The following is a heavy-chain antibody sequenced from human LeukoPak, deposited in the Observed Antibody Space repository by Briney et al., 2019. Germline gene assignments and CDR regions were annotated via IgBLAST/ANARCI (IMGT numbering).Heavy chain of an antibody. V-gene: IGHV3-30-3*01. CDR2: ISYDGSNK. Sequence: AGGSLRLSCAASGFTFSSYAMHWVRQAPGKGLEWVAVISYDGSNKYYADSVKGRFTISRDNSKNTPYLQMNSLRAEDTAVYYCASTIGYCSSTSCYGPSWFDPWGQGTLVTVSS. D-gene: IGHD2-2*01. CDR3: ASTIGYCSSTSCYGPSWFDP. J-gene: IGHJ5*02. CDR1: GFTFSSYA.